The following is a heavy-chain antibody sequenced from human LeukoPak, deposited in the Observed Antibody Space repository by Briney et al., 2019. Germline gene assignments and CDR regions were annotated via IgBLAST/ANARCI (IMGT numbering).Heavy chain of an antibody. CDR2: ISYDGSNK. V-gene: IGHV3-30-3*01. D-gene: IGHD6-6*01. Sequence: GGSLRLSCAASGFTFSSYAMHWVRQAPGKGLEWVAVISYDGSNKYYADSVKGRFTISRDNSKNTLYLQMNSLRAEDTAVYYCAREGRRYSSSSIWFDYWGQGTLVTVSS. CDR1: GFTFSSYA. CDR3: AREGRRYSSSSIWFDY. J-gene: IGHJ4*02.